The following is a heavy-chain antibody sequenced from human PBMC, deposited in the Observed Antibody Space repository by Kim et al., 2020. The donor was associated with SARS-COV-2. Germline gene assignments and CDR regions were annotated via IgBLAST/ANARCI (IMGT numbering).Heavy chain of an antibody. Sequence: SETLSLTCAVYGGSFSGYYWSWIRQPPGKGLEWIGEINHSGSTNYNPSLKSRVTISVDTTKNQFSLKLSSVNAADTAVYYCARVWGYKLGWRPLGGMDVWGQGTTVTVSS. V-gene: IGHV4-34*01. J-gene: IGHJ6*02. CDR2: INHSGST. D-gene: IGHD3-16*01. CDR1: GGSFSGYY. CDR3: ARVWGYKLGWRPLGGMDV.